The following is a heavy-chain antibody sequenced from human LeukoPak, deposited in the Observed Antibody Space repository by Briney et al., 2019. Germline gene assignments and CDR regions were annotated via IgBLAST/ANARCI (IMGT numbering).Heavy chain of an antibody. Sequence: SGGSLRLSCAASGFTFSSYSMNWVRQAPGKGLEWVAFIRSNAYGGTTEYAASVKGRFTISRDDSKSIAYLQMNSLKTEDTAVYYCTRDRGSSWYGYYYYYYMDVWGKGTTVTISS. D-gene: IGHD6-13*01. V-gene: IGHV3-49*04. CDR2: IRSNAYGGTT. J-gene: IGHJ6*03. CDR1: GFTFSSYS. CDR3: TRDRGSSWYGYYYYYYMDV.